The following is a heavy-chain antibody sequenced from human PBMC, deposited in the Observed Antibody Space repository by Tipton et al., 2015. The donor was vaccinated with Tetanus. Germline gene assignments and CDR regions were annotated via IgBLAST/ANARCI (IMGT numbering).Heavy chain of an antibody. CDR1: GYTFTSYH. J-gene: IGHJ3*02. CDR3: ARERGNRGNAFDT. V-gene: IGHV1-46*01. Sequence: QLVQSGPEVKKPGASVKISCKTSGYTFTSYHMHWVRQAPGHGLDWMGTINPSGGLTGYAQKFRGRLIMTKDTSTSTVYMELNSLTSDDTAVYFCARERGNRGNAFDTWGQGTMVTVSS. CDR2: INPSGGLT. D-gene: IGHD2/OR15-2a*01.